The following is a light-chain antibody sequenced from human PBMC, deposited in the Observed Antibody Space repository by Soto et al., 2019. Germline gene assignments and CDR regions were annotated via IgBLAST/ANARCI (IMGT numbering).Light chain of an antibody. J-gene: IGLJ1*01. CDR2: EVS. V-gene: IGLV2-23*02. CDR3: CSYAGSSTLRV. CDR1: SSDGGSYNL. Sequence: QSVLTQPASVSGSPGQSITISCTGTSSDGGSYNLVSWYQQHPGKAPKLMIYEVSKRPSGVSNRFSGSKSGNTASLTISGLQAEDEADYYCCSYAGSSTLRVFGAGTKVTVL.